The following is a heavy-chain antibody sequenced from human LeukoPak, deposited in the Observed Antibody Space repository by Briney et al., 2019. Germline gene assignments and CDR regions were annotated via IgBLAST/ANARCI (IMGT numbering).Heavy chain of an antibody. Sequence: GGSLRLSCAASGFTFSSYSMNWVRQAPGKGLEWVSSINSSSSYIYYADSVKGRFTISRDNAKNSLYLQMNSLRAEDTAVYYCARDVDPEDSSSSGFAYWGQGTLVTVSS. CDR1: GFTFSSYS. V-gene: IGHV3-21*01. CDR2: INSSSSYI. J-gene: IGHJ4*02. D-gene: IGHD6-6*01. CDR3: ARDVDPEDSSSSGFAY.